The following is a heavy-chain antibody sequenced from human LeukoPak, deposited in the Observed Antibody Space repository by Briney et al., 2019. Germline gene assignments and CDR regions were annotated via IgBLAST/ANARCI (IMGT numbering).Heavy chain of an antibody. Sequence: GGSLRLSCAASGFTFSSYWMHWVRQAPGKGLVWVSRINSDGSSTSYADSVKGRFTISRDNAKNTLYLQMNSLRAEDTAVYYCARVYGGYTPDYYYGMDVWGQGTTVTVSS. J-gene: IGHJ6*02. D-gene: IGHD5-12*01. CDR2: INSDGSST. CDR3: ARVYGGYTPDYYYGMDV. CDR1: GFTFSSYW. V-gene: IGHV3-74*01.